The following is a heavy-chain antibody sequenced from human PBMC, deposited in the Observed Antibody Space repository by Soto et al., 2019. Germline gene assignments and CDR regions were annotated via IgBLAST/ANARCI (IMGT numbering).Heavy chain of an antibody. V-gene: IGHV4-39*01. CDR2: IYYSGST. CDR3: ASTTYLYFSP. D-gene: IGHD3-9*01. J-gene: IGHJ5*02. Sequence: PSETLSLTCTVSGGSISSSSYYWGWIRQPPGKGLEWIGSIYYSGSTYYNPSLKSRVTISVDTSKNQFSLKLSSVTAADTAVYYCASTTYLYFSPWGQGTLVTVSS. CDR1: GGSISSSSYY.